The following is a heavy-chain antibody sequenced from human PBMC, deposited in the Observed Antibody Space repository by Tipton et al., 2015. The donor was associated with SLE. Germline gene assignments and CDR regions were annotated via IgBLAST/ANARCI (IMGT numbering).Heavy chain of an antibody. J-gene: IGHJ3*01. CDR2: VKNKIDGGTA. Sequence: SLRLSCAASGFTFTDAWMNWVRQAPGKGLEWVGRVKNKIDGGTADYVASVKGRLTISRDDSRNTVYLQMNSLQTEDTGVYFCTTHGWSGNWGRGTMVIVSS. CDR3: TTHGWSGN. V-gene: IGHV3-15*07. D-gene: IGHD3-3*01. CDR1: GFTFTDAW.